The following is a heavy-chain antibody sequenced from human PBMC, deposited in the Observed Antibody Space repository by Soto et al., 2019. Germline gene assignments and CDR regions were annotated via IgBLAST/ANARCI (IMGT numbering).Heavy chain of an antibody. V-gene: IGHV4-59*01. D-gene: IGHD3-10*01. J-gene: IGHJ6*02. CDR3: ARDRVTMVRGVLHYGMDV. CDR2: IYYSGST. Sequence: SETLSLICTVSGGSISSYYWSWIRQPPGKGLEWIGYIYYSGSTNYNHSLKSRVTISVDTSKNQFSLKLSSVTAADTAVYYCARDRVTMVRGVLHYGMDVWGQGTTVTV. CDR1: GGSISSYY.